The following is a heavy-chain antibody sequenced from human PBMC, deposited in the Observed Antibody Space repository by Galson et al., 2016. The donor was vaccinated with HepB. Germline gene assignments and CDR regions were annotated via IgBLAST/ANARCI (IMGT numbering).Heavy chain of an antibody. CDR3: AREMTIFGVLDY. D-gene: IGHD3-3*01. J-gene: IGHJ4*02. Sequence: SVKVSCKAFDYTFTSYGISWMRQAPGQGLEWMGWISAYNGNTNYAQKVQRRVTLTTDTSTSTAHMELRSMRSDDTAVYYCAREMTIFGVLDYWGQGTLVTVSS. CDR1: DYTFTSYG. V-gene: IGHV1-18*01. CDR2: ISAYNGNT.